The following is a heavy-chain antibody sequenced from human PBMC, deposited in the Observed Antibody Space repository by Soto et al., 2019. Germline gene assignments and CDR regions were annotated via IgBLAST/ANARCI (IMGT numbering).Heavy chain of an antibody. CDR2: MNPDGSDK. D-gene: IGHD3-10*02. CDR1: GFSFSSFF. CDR3: SRGWSGAYDT. V-gene: IGHV3-7*01. Sequence: EVQLEESGGGLVQPGGSLRLSCVGSGFSFSSFFMGWVRQAPGKGLEWVADMNPDGSDKGYVDSAKGRFTISRDIARNSLYLQMNSLRGEDTAMYYCSRGWSGAYDTWGRGTVVTVSS. J-gene: IGHJ3*02.